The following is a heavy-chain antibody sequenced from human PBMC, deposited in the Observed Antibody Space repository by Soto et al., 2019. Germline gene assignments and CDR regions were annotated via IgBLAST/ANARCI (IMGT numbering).Heavy chain of an antibody. D-gene: IGHD1-26*01. V-gene: IGHV1-46*01. CDR3: ARVALSGGGWFDI. CDR1: GYTFTVYY. J-gene: IGHJ5*02. CDR2: INPSSGDT. Sequence: ASVKLSCKASGYTFTVYYMRWVRQAPGQGLEWMAIINPSSGDTTYAQKFQGRVTVTSYTSTSTVYMELRSLTSEDTAIYYCARVALSGGGWFDIWGQGTLVTVSS.